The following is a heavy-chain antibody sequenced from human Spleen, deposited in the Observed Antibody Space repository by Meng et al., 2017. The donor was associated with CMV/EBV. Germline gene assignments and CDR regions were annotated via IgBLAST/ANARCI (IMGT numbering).Heavy chain of an antibody. J-gene: IGHJ6*02. CDR1: GGSISSSSYY. D-gene: IGHD4-17*01. CDR3: ARGGYGDYRTMDV. V-gene: IGHV4-61*05. Sequence: SETLSLTCTVSGGSISSSSYYWSWIRQPPGKGLEWIGYIYYSGSTNYNPSLKSRVTISVDTSKNQFSLKLTSVTAADTAMYYCARGGYGDYRTMDVWGQGTTVTVSS. CDR2: IYYSGST.